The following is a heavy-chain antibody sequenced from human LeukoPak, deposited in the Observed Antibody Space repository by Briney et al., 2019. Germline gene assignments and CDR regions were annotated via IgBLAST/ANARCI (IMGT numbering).Heavy chain of an antibody. CDR3: ARVNLEGIYDWYFDL. J-gene: IGHJ2*01. D-gene: IGHD2/OR15-2a*01. CDR2: ISWNSGSI. V-gene: IGHV3-9*01. CDR1: GFTFDDYA. Sequence: GRSLRLSCAASGFTFDDYAMHWVRQAPGKGLEWVSGISWNSGSIGYADSVKGRFTISRDNAKNSLYPQMNSLRAEDTALYYCARVNLEGIYDWYFDLWGRGTLVTVSS.